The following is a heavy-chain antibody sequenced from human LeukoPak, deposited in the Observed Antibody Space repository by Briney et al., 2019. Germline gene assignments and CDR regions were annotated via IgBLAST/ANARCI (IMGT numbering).Heavy chain of an antibody. CDR1: GFTVRGSS. CDR3: ATFDWGSSPN. Sequence: QTGGSLRLSCAASGFTVRGSSLHWVRQASGKGLEWVGRVRSKADYYATAYSASVQGRFTVSRDDSTNTAYLQMNSLKPEDTAIYYCATFDWGSSPNSGQGSRVTVSS. D-gene: IGHD3-9*01. V-gene: IGHV3-73*01. J-gene: IGHJ4*02. CDR2: VRSKADYYAT.